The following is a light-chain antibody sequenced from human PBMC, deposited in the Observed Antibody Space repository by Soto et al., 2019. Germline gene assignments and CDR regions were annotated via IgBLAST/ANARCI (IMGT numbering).Light chain of an antibody. V-gene: IGLV2-14*01. Sequence: SALTQPAPVSGSPGQSITISCTGTSSDVGGYNYVSWYQQHPGKAPKLMIYEVSNRPSGVSNRFSGSKSGNTASLTISGLQAEDEADYYCTSKTSSTYVVFGGGTKLTVL. J-gene: IGLJ2*01. CDR2: EVS. CDR1: SSDVGGYNY. CDR3: TSKTSSTYVV.